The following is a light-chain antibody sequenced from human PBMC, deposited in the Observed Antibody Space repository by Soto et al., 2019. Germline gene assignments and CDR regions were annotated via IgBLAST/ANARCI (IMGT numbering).Light chain of an antibody. J-gene: IGLJ2*01. V-gene: IGLV4-69*01. CDR3: QTWGSGIVV. Sequence: LVLTQSPSASASLGASVKLTCTLSSGHSNYAIAWHQQQSEKGPRYLMKLNSDGSHSKGDGIPDRFSVSSSGAERYLTISSLQSEDEADYYCQTWGSGIVVFGGGTKLTVL. CDR2: LNSDGSH. CDR1: SGHSNYA.